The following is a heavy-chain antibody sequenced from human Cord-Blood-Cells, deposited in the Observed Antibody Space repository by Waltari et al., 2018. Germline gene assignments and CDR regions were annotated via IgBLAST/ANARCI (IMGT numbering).Heavy chain of an antibody. CDR2: IYYSGST. D-gene: IGHD6-13*01. CDR3: ARPRYSSSWYVDY. CDR1: GGSISSSRFY. V-gene: IGHV4-39*01. Sequence: QLQLQESRPGLLKTSETLALTCTAPGGSISSSRFYWGWSRQPPGKGLEWLGSIYYSGSTYYNPSLKSRVTISVDTSKNQFSLKLSSVTAADTAVYYCARPRYSSSWYVDYWGQGTLVTVSS. J-gene: IGHJ4*02.